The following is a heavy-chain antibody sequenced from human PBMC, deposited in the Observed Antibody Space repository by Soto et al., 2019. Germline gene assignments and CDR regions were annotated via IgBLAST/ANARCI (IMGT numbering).Heavy chain of an antibody. CDR1: GLTVSSNY. J-gene: IGHJ4*02. D-gene: IGHD1-26*01. CDR2: LYSGGTT. Sequence: EVQLVESGGGLIQPGGSLRLSCAASGLTVSSNYMSWVRQAPGKGLEWVSVLYSGGTTYYADSVKGRFTISRDNSKNPLYLQMNSLRAEDTAVYYCARGRGSSYFDYWGQGTLVTVSS. CDR3: ARGRGSSYFDY. V-gene: IGHV3-53*01.